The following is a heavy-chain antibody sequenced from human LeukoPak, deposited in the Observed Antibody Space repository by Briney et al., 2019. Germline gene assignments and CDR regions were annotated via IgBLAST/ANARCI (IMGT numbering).Heavy chain of an antibody. CDR2: IYYTGRT. Sequence: PSETLSLTCTVSGGSISSGGDYWGLIRQHPGKGLEWIGYIYYTGRTYYNSSPKSRVTISVDTSKNQVSLRLSSVTAADTAVYYCARVGVRELVLNFDYWGQGTLVTVSS. D-gene: IGHD1-7*01. J-gene: IGHJ4*02. CDR3: ARVGVRELVLNFDY. V-gene: IGHV4-31*03. CDR1: GGSISSGGDY.